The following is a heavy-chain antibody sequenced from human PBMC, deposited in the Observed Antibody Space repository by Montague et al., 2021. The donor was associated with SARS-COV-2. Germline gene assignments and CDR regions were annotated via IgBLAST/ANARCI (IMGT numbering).Heavy chain of an antibody. V-gene: IGHV4-59*13. D-gene: IGHD3-9*01. CDR1: GGSISSYY. J-gene: IGHJ6*02. Sequence: SETLSLTCTVSGGSISSYYWSWIRQPPGKGLEWIGYIYYSGSTNXNPSLKSRITISLGTSKNQFSLKLSSVTAADTAVYYCARGSYEILRYGMDVWGQGTTVTVSS. CDR2: IYYSGST. CDR3: ARGSYEILRYGMDV.